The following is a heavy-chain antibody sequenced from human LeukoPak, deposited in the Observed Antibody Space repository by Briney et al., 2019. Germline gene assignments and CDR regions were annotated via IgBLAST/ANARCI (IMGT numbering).Heavy chain of an antibody. Sequence: SETLSLTCTVSGGSIGKTSYYWGWIRQPPGKGLEWIGNIYYSGTTYYNPSLKSRVTISVDTSKNQFSLTLNSVTAADTAVHFCARFKQLGRSFDSWGLGSLVTVSS. CDR2: IYYSGTT. J-gene: IGHJ4*02. CDR3: ARFKQLGRSFDS. V-gene: IGHV4-39*07. CDR1: GGSIGKTSYY. D-gene: IGHD1-1*01.